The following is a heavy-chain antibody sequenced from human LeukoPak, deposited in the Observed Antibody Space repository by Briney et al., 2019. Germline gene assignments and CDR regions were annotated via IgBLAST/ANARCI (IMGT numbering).Heavy chain of an antibody. D-gene: IGHD3-9*01. CDR1: GGSFTGYY. Sequence: PSETLSLTCAVYGGSFTGYYWSWIRQPPGKGLEWIGEINHSGSTNYNPSLKSRVTISVDTSKNQFSLKLSSVTAADTAVYYCAREPNNYDILTGYYRKNYFDYWGQGTLVTVSS. CDR2: INHSGST. V-gene: IGHV4-34*01. J-gene: IGHJ4*02. CDR3: AREPNNYDILTGYYRKNYFDY.